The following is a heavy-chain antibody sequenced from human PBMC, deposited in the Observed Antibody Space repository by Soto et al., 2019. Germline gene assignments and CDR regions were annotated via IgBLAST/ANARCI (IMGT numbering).Heavy chain of an antibody. CDR1: GFPFSNAW. CDR3: STDLPGDESEP. V-gene: IGHV3-15*01. D-gene: IGHD3-16*01. CDR2: IKSKANGGTI. Sequence: EMQLVESGGGLVKPGGSLRLSCAASGFPFSNAWMTWVRQAPGKGLEWVGRIKSKANGGTIDYGTPVKGRFTISRDDSRNTLTLQINSLRTEDTAVYYRSTDLPGDESEPWGQGSLVTVSS. J-gene: IGHJ5*02.